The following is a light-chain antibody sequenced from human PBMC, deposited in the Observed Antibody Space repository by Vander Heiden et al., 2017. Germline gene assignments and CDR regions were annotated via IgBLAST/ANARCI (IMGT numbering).Light chain of an antibody. Sequence: QSALTQPASVSGSPGPSITISCTGTSSDVGDYNYVSWYQQHPGKAPKLIIYDVSNRPSGVSNRFSGSKSGNTASLSISGLQAEDEADYYCSSYTSSSTLVFGGGTKLTVL. V-gene: IGLV2-14*03. CDR2: DVS. CDR3: SSYTSSSTLV. CDR1: SSDVGDYNY. J-gene: IGLJ3*02.